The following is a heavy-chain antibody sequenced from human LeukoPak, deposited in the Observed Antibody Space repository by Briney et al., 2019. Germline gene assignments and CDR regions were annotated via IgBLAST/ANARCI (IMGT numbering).Heavy chain of an antibody. D-gene: IGHD5-12*01. J-gene: IGHJ4*02. Sequence: PGGSLRLSCAASGFTVSSNYMSWVRQAPGKGLEWVSVIYSGVSTYYADSVKGRFTISRDNSKNTLYLQMTSLRAEDTAVYYCARDSSVSCYDSFDYWGQGTLVTVSS. V-gene: IGHV3-53*01. CDR3: ARDSSVSCYDSFDY. CDR1: GFTVSSNY. CDR2: IYSGVST.